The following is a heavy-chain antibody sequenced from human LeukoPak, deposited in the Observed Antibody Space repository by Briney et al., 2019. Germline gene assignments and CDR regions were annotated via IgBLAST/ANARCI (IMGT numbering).Heavy chain of an antibody. J-gene: IGHJ4*02. CDR3: ARRIAAAGYFDY. CDR1: GGSISSSSYY. CDR2: IYYSGST. Sequence: SETLSLTCTVSGGSISSSSYYWGWIPQPPGKGLEWIGRIYYSGSTYYNPSLKGRVTISVDTSKNQFSLKLSSVTAADTAVYYCARRIAAAGYFDYWGQGTLVTVSS. D-gene: IGHD6-13*01. V-gene: IGHV4-39*01.